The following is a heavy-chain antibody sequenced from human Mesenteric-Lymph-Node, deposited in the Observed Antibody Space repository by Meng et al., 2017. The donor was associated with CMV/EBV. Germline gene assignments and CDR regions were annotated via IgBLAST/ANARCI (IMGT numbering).Heavy chain of an antibody. CDR2: MYYTETI. V-gene: IGHV4-39*01. CDR3: ARQGPIQFLEWLFPTEFHH. J-gene: IGHJ4*02. Sequence: SETLSLTCSVSGGSISNENYYWGWVRQPPGKGLEWIGSMYYTETIHYNPSLKSRVTMSVDTSKNQFSLELSSVTAADTAVYYCARQGPIQFLEWLFPTEFHHWGQGTLVTVSS. CDR1: GGSISNENYY. D-gene: IGHD3-3*01.